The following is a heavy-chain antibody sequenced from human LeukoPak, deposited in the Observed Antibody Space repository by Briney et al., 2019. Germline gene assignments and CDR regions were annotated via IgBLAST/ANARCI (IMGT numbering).Heavy chain of an antibody. Sequence: GGSLRLSCAASGFTFSSYTMSWVRQAPGKGLEWVSTITTSDGNTYYADSVKGRFTVSGDNSKNTLFLQMNSLRAEDTAVYYCAKDGGLWVSAHWGDSWGRGTLVTVSS. J-gene: IGHJ4*02. CDR1: GFTFSSYT. CDR2: ITTSDGNT. D-gene: IGHD7-27*01. CDR3: AKDGGLWVSAHWGDS. V-gene: IGHV3-23*01.